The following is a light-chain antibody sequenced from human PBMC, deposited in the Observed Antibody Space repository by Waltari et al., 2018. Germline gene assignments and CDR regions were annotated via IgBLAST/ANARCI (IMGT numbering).Light chain of an antibody. CDR2: TAS. Sequence: IQMTQSPPVLSASVGDSVAITCRASQTISDYLHWYQRKPGKAPRVLIYTASSLQRGLPTRFSGSGSGTEFTLTISTLQPEDAATYYCQQSYSSPWTFGQGTKVEIK. V-gene: IGKV1-39*01. CDR3: QQSYSSPWT. CDR1: QTISDY. J-gene: IGKJ1*01.